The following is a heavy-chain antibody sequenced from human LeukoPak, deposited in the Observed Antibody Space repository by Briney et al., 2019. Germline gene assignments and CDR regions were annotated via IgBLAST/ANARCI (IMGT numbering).Heavy chain of an antibody. V-gene: IGHV3-30*02. CDR2: IRYDGSNK. J-gene: IGHJ6*03. Sequence: GGSLRLSCAASGFTFSSYGMHWVRQAPGKGLEWVAFIRYDGSNKYYADSVKGRFTISRDNSKNTLYLQMNSLRAEDTAVYYCAKGGPVPAARGVYYYYMDVWGKGTTVTVSS. D-gene: IGHD2-2*01. CDR3: AKGGPVPAARGVYYYYMDV. CDR1: GFTFSSYG.